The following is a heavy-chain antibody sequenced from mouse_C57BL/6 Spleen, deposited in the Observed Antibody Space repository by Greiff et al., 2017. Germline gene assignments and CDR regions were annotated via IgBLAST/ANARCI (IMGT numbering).Heavy chain of an antibody. CDR2: ISSGGDYI. CDR3: TRWVREGLAY. Sequence: EVQLQQSGEGLVKPGGSLKLSCAASGFTFSSYAMSWVRQTPEKRLEWVAYISSGGDYIYYADTVKGRFTISRDNARNTLYLQMSSLKSEDTAMYYCTRWVREGLAYWGQGTLVTVSA. CDR1: GFTFSSYA. J-gene: IGHJ3*01. D-gene: IGHD2-14*01. V-gene: IGHV5-9-1*02.